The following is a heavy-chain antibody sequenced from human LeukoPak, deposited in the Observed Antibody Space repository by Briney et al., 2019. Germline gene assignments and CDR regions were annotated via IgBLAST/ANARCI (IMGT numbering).Heavy chain of an antibody. D-gene: IGHD3-16*01. CDR2: IYPDDSDT. CDR3: ARIWLRAFDI. J-gene: IGHJ3*02. V-gene: IGHV5-51*01. Sequence: GESLKVSCKGSGYSFTNYWIAWVRQMPGKGLEWMGIIYPDDSDTKYSPSFQGQVTISADKSISTAYLQWSSLKASDTAMYYCARIWLRAFDIWGQGTMVTVSS. CDR1: GYSFTNYW.